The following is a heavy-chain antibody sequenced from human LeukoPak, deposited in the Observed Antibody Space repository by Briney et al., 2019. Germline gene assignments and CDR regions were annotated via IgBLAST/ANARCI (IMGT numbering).Heavy chain of an antibody. D-gene: IGHD1-26*01. CDR2: ISSSSSYI. V-gene: IGHV3-21*01. CDR3: ASGIRAFDN. CDR1: GFTFSSYS. J-gene: IGHJ4*02. Sequence: GGSLRLSCAASGFTFSSYSMNWVRQAPGQGLEWVSSISSSSSYIYYADSVKGRFTISRDNAKNSLYLQMNSLRAEDTAVYYCASGIRAFDNWGQGTLVTVSA.